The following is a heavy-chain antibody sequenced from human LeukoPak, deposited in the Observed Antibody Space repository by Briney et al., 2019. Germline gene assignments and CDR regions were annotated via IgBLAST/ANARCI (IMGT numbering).Heavy chain of an antibody. CDR1: GGSISSSSYY. V-gene: IGHV4-39*01. J-gene: IGHJ2*01. Sequence: SETLSLTCTVSGGSISSSSYYWGWIRQPPGKGLEWIGSIYYSGSTYYNPSLKSRVTISVDTSKNQFSLKLSSVTASDTAVYYCATQPSGDVVPIYTGYWYFDLWGRGTLVTVSS. CDR2: IYYSGST. CDR3: ATQPSGDVVPIYTGYWYFDL. D-gene: IGHD5-12*01.